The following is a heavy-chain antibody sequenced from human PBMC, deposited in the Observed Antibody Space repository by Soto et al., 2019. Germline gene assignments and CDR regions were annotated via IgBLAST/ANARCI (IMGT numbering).Heavy chain of an antibody. CDR1: GFTIYNYW. J-gene: IGHJ5*02. Sequence: GGSLRLSCAASGFTIYNYWMTWVRQAPGKGLEWVASIKHDASEKYYVDSVKGRFTISRDNAQNLLFLQMNSLSAEDTVLYYCASRASGSFQINFDPWGQGTLVTVSS. D-gene: IGHD2-15*01. V-gene: IGHV3-7*01. CDR3: ASRASGSFQINFDP. CDR2: IKHDASEK.